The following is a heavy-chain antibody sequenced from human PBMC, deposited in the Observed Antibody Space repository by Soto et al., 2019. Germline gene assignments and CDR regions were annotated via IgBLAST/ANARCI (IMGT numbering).Heavy chain of an antibody. D-gene: IGHD1-26*01. CDR2: IYYSGSA. J-gene: IGHJ4*02. CDR3: ARREIQGPIDY. Sequence: SETLSLTCAVSGYSISSSNWWGWIRQPPGKGLEWIGNIYYSGSAYYNPSLKSRVTMSVDTSKNQFSLKLTSVTAVDTAVYYCARREIQGPIDYWGQGTPVTVSS. CDR1: GYSISSSNW. V-gene: IGHV4-28*01.